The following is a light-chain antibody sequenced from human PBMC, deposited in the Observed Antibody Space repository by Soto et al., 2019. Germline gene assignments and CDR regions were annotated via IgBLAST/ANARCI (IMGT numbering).Light chain of an antibody. V-gene: IGKV1-5*03. Sequence: IQMTQSPATLAASLGDRVIITCRASQSISSWLAWYQQKPGKAPNLLIHKASHLESGVPSRFRGSGSGTEFTLTISSLQPGDFEAYYCQHYNTYPWTFGQGTKVDIK. CDR1: QSISSW. CDR2: KAS. CDR3: QHYNTYPWT. J-gene: IGKJ1*01.